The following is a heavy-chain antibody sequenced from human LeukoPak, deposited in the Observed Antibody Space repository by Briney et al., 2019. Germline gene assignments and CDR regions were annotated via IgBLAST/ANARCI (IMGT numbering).Heavy chain of an antibody. V-gene: IGHV3-23*01. Sequence: PGGSLRLSCAASRFSFSSDAMSWVRQAPGKGLEWVSSISGSGDNTYYAESVKGRFTISRDNSKNTLFLQMNSLRAEDRAVFYCAKRSGYTTGWFFDFWGQGTLVTVSS. CDR2: ISGSGDNT. J-gene: IGHJ4*02. CDR3: AKRSGYTTGWFFDF. D-gene: IGHD6-19*01. CDR1: RFSFSSDA.